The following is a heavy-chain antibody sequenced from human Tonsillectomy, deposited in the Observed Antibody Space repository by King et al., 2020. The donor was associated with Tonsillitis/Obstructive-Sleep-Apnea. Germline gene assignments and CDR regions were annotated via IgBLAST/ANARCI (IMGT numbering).Heavy chain of an antibody. CDR2: ISGSGGST. V-gene: IGHV3-23*04. CDR1: GFTFSSYA. Sequence: VQLVESGGGLVQPGGSLRLSCVASGFTFSSYAMSWVRQAPGKGLEWVSGISGSGGSTYYADSVKGRFTISRDNSKNTLYQQMNTLRAEDTAVYFCAKEDDIVLVPAAMLDYWGQGTLVTVSS. D-gene: IGHD2-2*01. CDR3: AKEDDIVLVPAAMLDY. J-gene: IGHJ4*02.